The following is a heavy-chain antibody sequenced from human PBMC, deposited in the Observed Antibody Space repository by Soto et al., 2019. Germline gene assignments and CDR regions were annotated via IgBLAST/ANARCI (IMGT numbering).Heavy chain of an antibody. J-gene: IGHJ4*02. CDR2: INAGNGNT. V-gene: IGHV1-3*01. CDR3: ARDPDITGTGFCDY. D-gene: IGHD1-20*01. Sequence: GASVKVSCKASGYTFTSYAMHWVRQAPGQRLEWMGWINAGNGNTKYSQKFQGRVTITRDTSASTAYMELSSLRSEDTAVYYCARDPDITGTGFCDYWGQGTLVTVSS. CDR1: GYTFTSYA.